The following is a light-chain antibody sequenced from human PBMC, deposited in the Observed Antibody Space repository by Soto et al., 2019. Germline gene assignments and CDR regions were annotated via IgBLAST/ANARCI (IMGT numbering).Light chain of an antibody. Sequence: EIVMTQSPATLSVSPGERATLSCRASQSVSSNLAWYQQKPGQAPRLLIYGASTRATGIQARFSGSGSGTESTLTISRLQSDDVAVYYCQQYNNWPTFGPGTKVDIK. J-gene: IGKJ3*01. CDR3: QQYNNWPT. V-gene: IGKV3-15*01. CDR1: QSVSSN. CDR2: GAS.